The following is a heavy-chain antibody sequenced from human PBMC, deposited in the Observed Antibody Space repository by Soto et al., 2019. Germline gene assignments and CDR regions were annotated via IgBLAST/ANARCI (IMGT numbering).Heavy chain of an antibody. CDR1: GFTVSSNY. Sequence: EVQLVETGGGLIQPGGSLRLSCAASGFTVSSNYMSWVRQALGKGLEWVSVIYSGGSTYYADSVKGRFTISRDNSKNTLYLQMNSLRAEDTAVYYCARAEKHCSSTSCYSWGYYYYGMDVWGQGTTVTVSS. CDR3: ARAEKHCSSTSCYSWGYYYYGMDV. CDR2: IYSGGST. J-gene: IGHJ6*02. V-gene: IGHV3-53*02. D-gene: IGHD2-2*01.